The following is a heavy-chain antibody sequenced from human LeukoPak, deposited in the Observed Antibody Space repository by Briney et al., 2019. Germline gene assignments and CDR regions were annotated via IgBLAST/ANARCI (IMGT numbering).Heavy chain of an antibody. CDR3: ATNGYYCMDV. V-gene: IGHV4-39*07. J-gene: IGHJ6*03. CDR1: GGSISSSGYY. D-gene: IGHD2-8*01. CDR2: IYYSGST. Sequence: SETLSLTCTVSGGSISSSGYYWGWIRQPPGKGLEWIGSIYYSGSTYYNPSLKSRITISVDKSQNQFSLKVNSLTAADTAVYYCATNGYYCMDVWGKGTTVTVSS.